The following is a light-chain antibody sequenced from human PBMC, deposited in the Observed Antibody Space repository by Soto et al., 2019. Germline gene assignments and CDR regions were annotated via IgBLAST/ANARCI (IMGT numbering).Light chain of an antibody. V-gene: IGLV2-14*01. J-gene: IGLJ3*02. CDR2: EVR. CDR3: SSDTARSALV. CDR1: MRDVGAYNL. Sequence: QSVLTQPASVSGSAGQSITIFCSGTMRDVGAYNLVSWYQQHPGTAPKLIIYEVRNRPSGISSLFSGSRSGNTSSLTISGLPPEDAGDYYCSSDTARSALVFGGGTKVTVL.